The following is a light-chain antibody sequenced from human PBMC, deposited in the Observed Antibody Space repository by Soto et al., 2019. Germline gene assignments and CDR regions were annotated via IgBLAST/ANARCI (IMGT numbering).Light chain of an antibody. CDR2: GAS. CDR1: QSVRGN. J-gene: IGKJ5*01. CDR3: QLYGNSPP. V-gene: IGKV3D-15*01. Sequence: EIVMTQSPATLSVSPGERATLSFRASQSVRGNLAWYQQKPGQSPRLLIYGASSRATGIPDRFSGSGSGTDFTLTINRLEPEDFAVYYCQLYGNSPPFGQGTRLE.